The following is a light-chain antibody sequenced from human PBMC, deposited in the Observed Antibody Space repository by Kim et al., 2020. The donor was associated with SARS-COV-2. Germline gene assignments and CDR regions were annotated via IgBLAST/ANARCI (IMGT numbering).Light chain of an antibody. CDR2: GAS. J-gene: IGKJ2*02. V-gene: IGKV3-20*01. CDR1: QSVHSN. Sequence: SLYPVERATLACRASQSVHSNLAWYQQKPGQAPRLLIYGASSRATGIPDRFSGSGSGTDFTLTISRLEPEDFAVYYCHQYGSFPRTLGQGTKLEI. CDR3: HQYGSFPRT.